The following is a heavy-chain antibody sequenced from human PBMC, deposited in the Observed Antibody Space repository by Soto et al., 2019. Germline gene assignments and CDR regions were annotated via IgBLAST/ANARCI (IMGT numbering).Heavy chain of an antibody. J-gene: IGHJ5*02. CDR2: IIPILGIA. Sequence: ASVKVSCKASGGTLSSYTISWLRQAPGQGLEWMGRIIPILGIANYAQKFQGRVTITADKSTSTAYMELSSLRSEDTAVYYCARDREKAARITNWFDPWGQGTLVTVSS. D-gene: IGHD6-6*01. CDR1: GGTLSSYT. V-gene: IGHV1-69*04. CDR3: ARDREKAARITNWFDP.